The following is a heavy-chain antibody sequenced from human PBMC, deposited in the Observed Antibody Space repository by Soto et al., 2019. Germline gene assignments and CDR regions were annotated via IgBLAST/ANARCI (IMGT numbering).Heavy chain of an antibody. Sequence: QVHLVESGGGVVQPGSSLRLSCAASEFTFRIFAMHWLRQSPGKGLEWVAVISYDGSRKYDSVKGRFTVSRDNSWNTLELQMNSLRAEDTAIYYCARGVREDIEDVVGVPRGEYSMDVWGQGTTVTVSS. D-gene: IGHD1-26*01. CDR1: EFTFRIFA. CDR3: ARGVREDIEDVVGVPRGEYSMDV. CDR2: ISYDGSRK. J-gene: IGHJ6*02. V-gene: IGHV3-30-3*01.